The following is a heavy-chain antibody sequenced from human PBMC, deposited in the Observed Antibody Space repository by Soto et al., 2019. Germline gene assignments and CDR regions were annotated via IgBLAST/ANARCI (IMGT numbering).Heavy chain of an antibody. J-gene: IGHJ6*02. CDR1: AGTFSSYG. CDR2: MMPIFGTP. Sequence: QVQLVQSGAEVKKPGSSVKVSCKASAGTFSSYGISWVRQAPGQGLEWMGGMMPIFGTPNYAHKFQGRVTIAADESTSTGYMALSSLTSEDTAVYYCARERSWKTYYYDSSVPYSYGMDVWGQGTTVTVSS. D-gene: IGHD3-22*01. V-gene: IGHV1-69*01. CDR3: ARERSWKTYYYDSSVPYSYGMDV.